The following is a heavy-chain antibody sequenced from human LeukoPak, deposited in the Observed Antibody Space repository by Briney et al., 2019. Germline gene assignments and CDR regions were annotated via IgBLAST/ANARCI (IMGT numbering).Heavy chain of an antibody. CDR2: IIPIFGTA. CDR3: ARDSYTMVRGVIPYYGMDV. CDR1: GGTFSSYA. Sequence: ASVKVSRKASGGTFSSYAISWVRQAPGQGLEWMGGIIPIFGTANYAQKFQGRVTITADESTSTAYVELSSLRSEDTAVYYCARDSYTMVRGVIPYYGMDVWGKGTTVTVSS. J-gene: IGHJ6*04. D-gene: IGHD3-10*01. V-gene: IGHV1-69*13.